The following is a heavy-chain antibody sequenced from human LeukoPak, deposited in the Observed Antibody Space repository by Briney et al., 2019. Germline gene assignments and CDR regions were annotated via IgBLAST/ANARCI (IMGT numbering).Heavy chain of an antibody. CDR1: GGSISSSSYY. J-gene: IGHJ4*02. Sequence: SETLSLTCTVSGGSISSSSYYWGWIRQPPGKGLEWIGSIYYSGSTYYNPSLKSRVTISVDTSKNQFSLKLSSVTAADTAVYYCARDGYDFWSGYYPFDYWGQGTLVTVSS. CDR2: IYYSGST. CDR3: ARDGYDFWSGYYPFDY. D-gene: IGHD3-3*01. V-gene: IGHV4-39*02.